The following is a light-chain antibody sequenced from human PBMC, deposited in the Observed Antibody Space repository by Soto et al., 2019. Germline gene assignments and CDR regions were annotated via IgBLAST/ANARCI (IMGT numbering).Light chain of an antibody. Sequence: IVFTQAPATVSLAPGERAILSCRASQSVSSHLAWYQQKPGQAPRLLIYGTSSRATGIPDRFSGSGSGTDFTLTISRLEPEDFAVYYCQQYGNSPITFGQGTRLEI. J-gene: IGKJ5*01. CDR3: QQYGNSPIT. CDR2: GTS. V-gene: IGKV3-20*01. CDR1: QSVSSH.